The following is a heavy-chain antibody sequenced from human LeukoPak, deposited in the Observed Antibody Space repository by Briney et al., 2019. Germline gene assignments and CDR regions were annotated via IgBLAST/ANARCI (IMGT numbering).Heavy chain of an antibody. Sequence: GGSLRLSCATSGFSFPDHTIKWVRQAPGKGLEWVGYITSTPQGRTTKYAASVADRITISRDDSKSIAYLELNSLQTEDSGVYYCTRGRCSACLIDYWGHGTLVTVSS. D-gene: IGHD3-16*01. J-gene: IGHJ4*01. V-gene: IGHV3-49*04. CDR2: ITSTPQGRTT. CDR3: TRGRCSACLIDY. CDR1: GFSFPDHT.